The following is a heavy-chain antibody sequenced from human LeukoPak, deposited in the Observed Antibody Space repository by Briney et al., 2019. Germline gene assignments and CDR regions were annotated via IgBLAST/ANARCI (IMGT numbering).Heavy chain of an antibody. Sequence: GGSLRLSCAASGFTFSSYWMSWVRQAPGKGLEWVANIKQDGSEKYYVDSVKGRFTISRDNAKNSLYLQMNSLRAEDTAVYYCAGTYYDFWSGIALFDYWGQRTLVTVSS. CDR2: IKQDGSEK. J-gene: IGHJ4*02. CDR1: GFTFSSYW. CDR3: AGTYYDFWSGIALFDY. D-gene: IGHD3-3*01. V-gene: IGHV3-7*03.